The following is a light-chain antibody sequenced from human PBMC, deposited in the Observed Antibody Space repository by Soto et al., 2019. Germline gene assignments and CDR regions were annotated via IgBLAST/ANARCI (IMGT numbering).Light chain of an antibody. Sequence: QSVLTQPASVSGSPGQSITISCTETSSDLAIYNYVSWYQQQPGKAPKLMIYQVTNRPSGVSNRSSGSRSGNTASLTISGLQAEDEADYYCSSYTDSSNYVFGTGTKVTVL. CDR3: SSYTDSSNYV. V-gene: IGLV2-14*01. CDR2: QVT. CDR1: SSDLAIYNY. J-gene: IGLJ1*01.